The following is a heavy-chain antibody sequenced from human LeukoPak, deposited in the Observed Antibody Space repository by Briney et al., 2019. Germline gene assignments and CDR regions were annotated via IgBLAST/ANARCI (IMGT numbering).Heavy chain of an antibody. CDR3: ARSHGSGSYYNLNDY. Sequence: SETLSLTCTVSGVSISGYYWSWIRQPPGKGLEWIGEINHSGSTNYNPSLKSRVTISVDTSKNQFSLKLSSVTAADTAVYYCARSHGSGSYYNLNDYWGQGTLVTVSS. CDR2: INHSGST. CDR1: GVSISGYY. J-gene: IGHJ4*02. D-gene: IGHD3-10*01. V-gene: IGHV4-34*01.